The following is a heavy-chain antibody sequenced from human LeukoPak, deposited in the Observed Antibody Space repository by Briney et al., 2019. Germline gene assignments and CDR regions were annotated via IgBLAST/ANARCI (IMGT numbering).Heavy chain of an antibody. CDR1: GGSFSGYY. J-gene: IGHJ4*02. D-gene: IGHD2-15*01. CDR3: ASSCSGGSCYGY. CDR2: INHSGST. V-gene: IGHV4-34*01. Sequence: MPSETLSLTGAVYGGSFSGYYWSWIRQPPGKGLEWIGEINHSGSTNYNPSLKSRVTISVDTSKNQFSLKLSSVTAADTAVYYCASSCSGGSCYGYWGQGTLVTVSS.